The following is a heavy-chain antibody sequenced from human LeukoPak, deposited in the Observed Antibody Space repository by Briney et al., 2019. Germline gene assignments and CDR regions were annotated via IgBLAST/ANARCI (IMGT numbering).Heavy chain of an antibody. CDR3: ARAGQLNY. Sequence: GGSLRLSCVGSGCTFSGYWMNWVRRAPGRGLEWVAKIEEDGSAKYYMDSVKGRFSIYRDNAKNSLYLQMYSLRAEDTAMYYCARAGQLNYWGQGTLVTVSS. CDR2: IEEDGSAK. V-gene: IGHV3-7*05. J-gene: IGHJ4*02. D-gene: IGHD6-13*01. CDR1: GCTFSGYW.